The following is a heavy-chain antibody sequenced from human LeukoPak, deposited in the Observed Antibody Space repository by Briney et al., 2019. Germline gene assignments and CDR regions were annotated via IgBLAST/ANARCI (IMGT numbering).Heavy chain of an antibody. Sequence: GGSLRLSCAASGFTFSSYVMHWVRQAPGKGLEWVAIISYDGSNEYYADSVKGRFTISRDNSKNTLYLQMNSLRAEDTAVYYCAKVGAPAFDYWGRGTLVTVSS. CDR1: GFTFSSYV. CDR3: AKVGAPAFDY. V-gene: IGHV3-30*04. D-gene: IGHD1-26*01. J-gene: IGHJ4*02. CDR2: ISYDGSNE.